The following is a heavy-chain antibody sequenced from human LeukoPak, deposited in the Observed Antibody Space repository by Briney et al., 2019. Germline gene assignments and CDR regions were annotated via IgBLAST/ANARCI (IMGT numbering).Heavy chain of an antibody. CDR2: INPSGGST. J-gene: IGHJ6*02. CDR1: GYTFTSYY. CDR3: AREGPVAQGYYYGMDV. D-gene: IGHD6-19*01. V-gene: IGHV1-46*01. Sequence: GASVKVSCKASGYTFTSYYMHWVRQAPGQGLEWMGIINPSGGSTSYAQKFQGRVTITRDTSASTAYMELSSLRSEDTAVYYCAREGPVAQGYYYGMDVWGQGTTVTVSS.